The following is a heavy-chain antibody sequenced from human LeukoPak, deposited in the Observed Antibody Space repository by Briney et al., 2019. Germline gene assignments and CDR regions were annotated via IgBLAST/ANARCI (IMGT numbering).Heavy chain of an antibody. Sequence: SETLSLTCTVSGGSISGYYWSWIRQPPGKGLEWIGYMYYNGSTDHNPSLKSRVTISVDTSKNQFSLKLSSLTAADAAVYYCARDFGRGLIWKAFDIWGQGTLVTVSS. CDR1: GGSISGYY. V-gene: IGHV4-59*01. CDR3: ARDFGRGLIWKAFDI. J-gene: IGHJ4*02. D-gene: IGHD3-10*01. CDR2: MYYNGST.